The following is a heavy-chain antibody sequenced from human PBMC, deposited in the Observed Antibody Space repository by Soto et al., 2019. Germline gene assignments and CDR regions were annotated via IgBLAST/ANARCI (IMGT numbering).Heavy chain of an antibody. CDR1: GGSISSYY. CDR2: IYYSGST. Sequence: SETLSLTCTVSGGSISSYYWSWIRQPPGKGLEWIGYIYYSGSTNYNPSLKSRVTISVDTSKNQFSLKLSSVTAADTAVYYCARRSYYSGYETYDDWGQGTRVTVAS. CDR3: ARRSYYSGYETYDD. J-gene: IGHJ4*02. V-gene: IGHV4-59*08. D-gene: IGHD5-12*01.